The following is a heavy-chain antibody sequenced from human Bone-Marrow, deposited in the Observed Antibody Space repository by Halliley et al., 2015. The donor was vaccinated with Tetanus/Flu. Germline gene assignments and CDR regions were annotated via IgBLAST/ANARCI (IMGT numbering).Heavy chain of an antibody. CDR2: ITSSSSYI. J-gene: IGHJ4*02. CDR3: ARTVGSGYYYFDS. D-gene: IGHD3-22*01. V-gene: IGHV3-21*01. Sequence: WVSSITSSSSYIYYAASVRGRFTISRDNAANSLFLQMNNLRVDDTAVYYCARTVGSGYYYFDSWGQGTLVTVSS.